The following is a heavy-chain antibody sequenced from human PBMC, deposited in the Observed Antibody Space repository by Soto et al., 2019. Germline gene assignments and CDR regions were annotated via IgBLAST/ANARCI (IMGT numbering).Heavy chain of an antibody. J-gene: IGHJ4*02. V-gene: IGHV3-21*01. CDR1: GFTFSSYS. Sequence: PGGSLRLSCAASGFTFSSYSMNWVRQAPGKGLEWVSSISSSSSYIYYADSVKGRFTISRDNAKNSLYLQMNSLRAEDTAVYYCASLGYSYGFYFDYWGQGTLVTSPQ. D-gene: IGHD5-18*01. CDR2: ISSSSSYI. CDR3: ASLGYSYGFYFDY.